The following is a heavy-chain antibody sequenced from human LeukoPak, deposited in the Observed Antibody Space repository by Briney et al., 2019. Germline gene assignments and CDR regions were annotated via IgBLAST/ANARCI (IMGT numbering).Heavy chain of an antibody. CDR2: LSDSGTST. CDR1: GFTFSSYA. D-gene: IGHD2-21*02. Sequence: PGGSLSLSCAASGFTFSSYAMSWVRQAPGKGLMWVSGLSDSGTSTYYADSVKGRFTIYRDNSKNVLYLQMNSLRADDTALYYCAKTLWGLTLLSSDHWGQGTLVTVSS. CDR3: AKTLWGLTLLSSDH. J-gene: IGHJ4*02. V-gene: IGHV3-23*01.